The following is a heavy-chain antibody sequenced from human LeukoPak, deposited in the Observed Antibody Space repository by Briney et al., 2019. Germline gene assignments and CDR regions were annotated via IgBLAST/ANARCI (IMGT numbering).Heavy chain of an antibody. Sequence: GASVKASCKASGYTFTGYYMHWVRQAPGQGLEWMGWINPNSGGTNYVQKFQGRVTMTRDTSISTAYMELSRLRSDDTAVYYCARVKTGYYLRWGQGTLVTVSS. CDR1: GYTFTGYY. CDR2: INPNSGGT. J-gene: IGHJ4*02. CDR3: ARVKTGYYLR. D-gene: IGHD3-9*01. V-gene: IGHV1-2*02.